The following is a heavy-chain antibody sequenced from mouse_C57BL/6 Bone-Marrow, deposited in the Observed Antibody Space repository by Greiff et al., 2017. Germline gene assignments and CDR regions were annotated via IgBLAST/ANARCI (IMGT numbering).Heavy chain of an antibody. Sequence: VQLQQSGGGLVKPGGSLKLSCAASGFTFSDYGMHWVRQAPEKGLEWVAYISSGSSTIYYADTVKGRFTISRDNAKNTLFLQMTSLRSEDTAMYYCARRLYSNPYAMDYWGQGTSVTVSS. V-gene: IGHV5-17*01. CDR2: ISSGSSTI. CDR1: GFTFSDYG. J-gene: IGHJ4*01. D-gene: IGHD2-5*01. CDR3: ARRLYSNPYAMDY.